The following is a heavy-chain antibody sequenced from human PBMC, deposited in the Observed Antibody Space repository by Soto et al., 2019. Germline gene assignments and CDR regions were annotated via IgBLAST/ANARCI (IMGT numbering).Heavy chain of an antibody. V-gene: IGHV1-46*01. CDR3: ARDLGAYYDILTGYPAPYYGMDV. CDR2: INPSGGST. D-gene: IGHD3-9*01. CDR1: GYTFTSYY. J-gene: IGHJ6*02. Sequence: ASVKVSCKASGYTFTSYYMHWVRQAPGQGLEWMGIINPSGGSTSYAQKFQGRVTMTRDTSTSTVYMELSSLRSEDTAVYYCARDLGAYYDILTGYPAPYYGMDVWGQGTTVTVSS.